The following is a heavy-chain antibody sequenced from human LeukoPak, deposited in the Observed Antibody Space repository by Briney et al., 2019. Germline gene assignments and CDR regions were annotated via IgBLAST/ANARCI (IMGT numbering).Heavy chain of an antibody. Sequence: SSETLSLTCTVSSGSIGTYYWSWIRQSPGKGLEWIGYLYYGGSTNYNPSLKSRVTISVDTSKNQFSLKLNSVTAADTAVYYCARHYGPWGQGTLVTVSS. CDR3: ARHYGP. V-gene: IGHV4-59*08. J-gene: IGHJ5*02. D-gene: IGHD3-10*01. CDR2: LYYGGST. CDR1: SGSIGTYY.